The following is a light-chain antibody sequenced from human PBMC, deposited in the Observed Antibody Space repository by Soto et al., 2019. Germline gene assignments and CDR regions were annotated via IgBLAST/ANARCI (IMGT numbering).Light chain of an antibody. CDR1: QSVSGY. J-gene: IGKJ2*01. CDR3: QQRSNWPPMYT. Sequence: DIVLTQSPATLSLSPGERATLSCRASQSVSGYLAWYQQKPGQAPRLLIYDASNRATGIPARFSGSGSGTEFPLTISSLEPEDFAVYFCQQRSNWPPMYTFGQGTRLEIK. CDR2: DAS. V-gene: IGKV3-11*01.